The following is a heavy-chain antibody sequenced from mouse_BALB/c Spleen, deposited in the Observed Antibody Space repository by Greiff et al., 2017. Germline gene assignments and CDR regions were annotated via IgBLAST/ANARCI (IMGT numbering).Heavy chain of an antibody. D-gene: IGHD4-1*02. J-gene: IGHJ1*01. CDR2: IRLKSNNYAT. V-gene: IGHV6-6*02. CDR3: TRPTGTWYFDV. Sequence: EVQGVESGGGLVQPGGSMKLSCVASGFTFSNYWMNWVRQSPEKGLEWVAEIRLKSNNYATHYAESVKGRFTISRDDSKSSVYLQMNNLRAEDTGIYYCTRPTGTWYFDVWGAGTTVTVSS. CDR1: GFTFSNYW.